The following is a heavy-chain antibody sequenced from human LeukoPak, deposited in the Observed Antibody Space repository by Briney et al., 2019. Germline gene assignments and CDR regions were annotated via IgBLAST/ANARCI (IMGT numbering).Heavy chain of an antibody. CDR1: GFTFSIYG. D-gene: IGHD2-2*01. CDR3: AKSGVVVPATKGYFDY. V-gene: IGHV3-23*01. CDR2: ISGSGGST. J-gene: IGHJ4*02. Sequence: GGSLRLSCAASGFTFSIYGMSWVRQAPGRGLEWVSGISGSGGSTYYADSVKGRFTISRDNSKNTLYLQMNSLRAEDTAVYYCAKSGVVVPATKGYFDYWGQGTLVTVSS.